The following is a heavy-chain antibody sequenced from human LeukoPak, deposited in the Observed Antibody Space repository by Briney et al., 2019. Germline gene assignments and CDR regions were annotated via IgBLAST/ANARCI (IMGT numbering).Heavy chain of an antibody. Sequence: ASVKVSCKASGYNFNNYGVSWVRQAPGQGLEWMGWISAKTGNTNYAQKVQGRVTMTTDTSTTTAYMELRSLGSDDTAVYYCARGSYPYSHGMDVWGQGTMVTVSS. J-gene: IGHJ6*02. CDR3: ARGSYPYSHGMDV. CDR2: ISAKTGNT. CDR1: GYNFNNYG. D-gene: IGHD1-26*01. V-gene: IGHV1-18*01.